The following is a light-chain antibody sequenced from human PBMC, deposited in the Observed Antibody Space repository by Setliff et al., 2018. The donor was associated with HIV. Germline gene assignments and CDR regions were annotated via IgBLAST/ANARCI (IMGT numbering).Light chain of an antibody. CDR3: CSNTGSNTYV. CDR2: QAS. V-gene: IGLV2-23*01. Sequence: SALTQPASVSGSPGQSITISCSGTRNDVGRYDLVSWYQQQPGKPPKLMIYQASKRPSGVSNRFSGSKSGNTASLTISGLQAEDEADYYCCSNTGSNTYVFGTGTKVTVL. CDR1: RNDVGRYDL. J-gene: IGLJ1*01.